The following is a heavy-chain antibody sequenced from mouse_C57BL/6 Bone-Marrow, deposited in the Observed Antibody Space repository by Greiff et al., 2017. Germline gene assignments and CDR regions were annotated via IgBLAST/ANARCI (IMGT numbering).Heavy chain of an antibody. CDR2: IDPSDSYT. V-gene: IGHV1-69*01. D-gene: IGHD1-1*01. CDR3: ARSFYCGSRYNY. Sequence: QVQLQQPGAELVMPGASVKLSCKASGYTFTSYWMHWVKQRPGQGLEWIGEIDPSDSYTNYNQKCKGKSTLTVDKSSSPAYMQLSSLTSEDSAVYDCARSFYCGSRYNYWGQGTTLTVSA. CDR1: GYTFTSYW. J-gene: IGHJ2*01.